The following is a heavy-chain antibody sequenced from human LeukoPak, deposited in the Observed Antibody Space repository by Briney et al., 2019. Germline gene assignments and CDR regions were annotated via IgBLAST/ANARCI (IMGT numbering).Heavy chain of an antibody. J-gene: IGHJ3*01. D-gene: IGHD4-17*01. CDR3: ASDTTHDYGDYIGASDV. CDR1: GFTFSNAW. Sequence: GGSLRLSCAASGFTFSNAWMNWVRQAPGKGLEWVGRIKSKSDGGTTDFAAPVKGRFTISRDDSQNTLYLQMNSLKTEDTAVYYCASDTTHDYGDYIGASDVWGQGTMVTVSS. CDR2: IKSKSDGGTT. V-gene: IGHV3-15*07.